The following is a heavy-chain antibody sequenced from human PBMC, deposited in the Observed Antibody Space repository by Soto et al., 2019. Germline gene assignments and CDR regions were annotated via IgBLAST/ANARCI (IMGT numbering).Heavy chain of an antibody. J-gene: IGHJ4*02. CDR2: ISGSGGST. CDR3: AKDEGSSTSWYYFGY. Sequence: GGSLRLSCAASGFTFSSYAMSWVRQAPGKGLEWVSAISGSGGSTYYADSVKGRFTISRDNSKNTLYLQMNSLRAEDTAVYYCAKDEGSSTSWYYFGYWGQGTLGTVSS. V-gene: IGHV3-23*01. D-gene: IGHD2-2*01. CDR1: GFTFSSYA.